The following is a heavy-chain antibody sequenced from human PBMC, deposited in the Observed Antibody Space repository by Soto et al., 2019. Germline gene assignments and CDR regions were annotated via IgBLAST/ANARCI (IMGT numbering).Heavy chain of an antibody. CDR3: TRNAFYYNSSGYHDGFDI. V-gene: IGHV1-2*02. Sequence: GASVKVSCKASGYTFSDYYVHWVRQAPGQGLEWMGWISPKSGGTNYAQKFQGRVTMTRDTSIFTAYMELSRLRSDDTAAYYCTRNAFYYNSSGYHDGFDIWGQGTLVTVSS. CDR1: GYTFSDYY. CDR2: ISPKSGGT. J-gene: IGHJ3*02. D-gene: IGHD3-22*01.